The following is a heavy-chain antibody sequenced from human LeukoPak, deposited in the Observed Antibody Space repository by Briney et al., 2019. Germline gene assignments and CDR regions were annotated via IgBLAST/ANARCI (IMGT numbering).Heavy chain of an antibody. CDR3: ARTTEGGYTYDYFYYYYMDV. Sequence: PSETLSLTCNVSGYSISSGYYWSWIRQPAGKGLEWIGHIYTSESTNYNPSLKSRVTISVDTSKNQFSLKLSSVTAADTAVYYCARTTEGGYTYDYFYYYYMDVWGKGTTVTISS. V-gene: IGHV4-61*09. J-gene: IGHJ6*03. D-gene: IGHD5-18*01. CDR2: IYTSEST. CDR1: GYSISSGYY.